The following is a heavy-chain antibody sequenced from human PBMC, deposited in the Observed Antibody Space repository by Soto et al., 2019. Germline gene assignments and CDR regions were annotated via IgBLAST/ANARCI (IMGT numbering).Heavy chain of an antibody. CDR3: ASGPQPEMATIYFDY. V-gene: IGHV1-69*02. Sequence: QVQLVQSGAEVKKPGSSVKVSCKASGGTFSSYTISWVRQAPGQGLEWMGRIIPILGIANYAQKFQGRVTLTADKSTSTAYRELSSLRSEDTAVYYCASGPQPEMATIYFDYWGQGTLVTVSS. CDR1: GGTFSSYT. D-gene: IGHD5-12*01. CDR2: IIPILGIA. J-gene: IGHJ4*02.